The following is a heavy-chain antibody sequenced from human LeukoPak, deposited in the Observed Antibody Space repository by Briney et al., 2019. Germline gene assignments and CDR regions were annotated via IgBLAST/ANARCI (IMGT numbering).Heavy chain of an antibody. CDR1: GGSVINTNW. CDR3: AREGGFYRPLDY. CDR2: VHLDGRT. Sequence: SGTLSLTCGVSGGSVINTNWWTWVRQPPGKGLEWIGEVHLDGRTNYNPSLESRLTMSVDVSENQVSLKLTSVTATDTAVYYCAREGGFYRPLDYSGQGTLVTVSS. J-gene: IGHJ4*02. D-gene: IGHD3-3*01. V-gene: IGHV4-4*02.